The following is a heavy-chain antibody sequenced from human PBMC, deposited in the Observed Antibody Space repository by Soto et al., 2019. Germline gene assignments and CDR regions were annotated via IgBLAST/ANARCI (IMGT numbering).Heavy chain of an antibody. D-gene: IGHD2-15*01. Sequence: QVQLVESGGGVVQAGRSLRLSCAASGFTFSRYAMHWVRQAPGKGLEWVAVISYDGSNEYYADSVKGRFTISRDNSKNTMYLQMNSLRAEDTAVYYCARDKGYCSGGTCYGDYAYGMDVWGQGTTVTVSS. CDR1: GFTFSRYA. J-gene: IGHJ6*02. CDR2: ISYDGSNE. V-gene: IGHV3-30-3*01. CDR3: ARDKGYCSGGTCYGDYAYGMDV.